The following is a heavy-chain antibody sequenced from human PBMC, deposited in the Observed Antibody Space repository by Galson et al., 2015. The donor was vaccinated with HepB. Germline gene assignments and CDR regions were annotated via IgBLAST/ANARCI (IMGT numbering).Heavy chain of an antibody. D-gene: IGHD6-19*01. CDR3: ARHDSSGWLFDY. Sequence: ETLSLTCAVYGGSFSGYYWSWIRQPPGKGLEWIGEINHSGSTYYNPSLKSRVTISVDTSKNQFSLKLSSVTAADTAVYYCARHDSSGWLFDYWGQGTLVTVSS. J-gene: IGHJ4*02. V-gene: IGHV4-34*01. CDR2: INHSGST. CDR1: GGSFSGYY.